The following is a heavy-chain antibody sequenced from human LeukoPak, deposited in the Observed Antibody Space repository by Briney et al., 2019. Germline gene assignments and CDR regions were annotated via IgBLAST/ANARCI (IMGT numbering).Heavy chain of an antibody. Sequence: TSETLSLTCTVSGGSISSSSYYWGWIRQPPGKGLEWIGNIYYTGSSYYNPSLKSRVTISVDTSKNQFSLKLSSVTAADTAVYYCASYIMITFGGLDPWGQGTLVTVSS. CDR1: GGSISSSSYY. D-gene: IGHD3-16*01. V-gene: IGHV4-39*01. CDR3: ASYIMITFGGLDP. CDR2: IYYTGSS. J-gene: IGHJ5*02.